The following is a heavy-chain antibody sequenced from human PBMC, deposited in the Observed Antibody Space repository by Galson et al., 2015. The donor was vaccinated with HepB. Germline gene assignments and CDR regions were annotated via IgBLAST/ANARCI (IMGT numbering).Heavy chain of an antibody. CDR1: GYTFTSYA. CDR2: INAGNGNT. V-gene: IGHV1-3*01. J-gene: IGHJ6*02. CDR3: ARYRPSYCSSTSCYTDYYGMDV. Sequence: SVKVSCKASGYTFTSYAMHWVRQAPGQRLEWMGWINAGNGNTKYSQKFQGRVTITRDTSASTAYMELSSLRSEDTAVYYCARYRPSYCSSTSCYTDYYGMDVWGQGTTVTVSS. D-gene: IGHD2-2*02.